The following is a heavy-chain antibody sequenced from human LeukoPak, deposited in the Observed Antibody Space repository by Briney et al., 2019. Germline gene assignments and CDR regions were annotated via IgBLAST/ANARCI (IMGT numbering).Heavy chain of an antibody. CDR2: IYYSGST. J-gene: IGHJ5*02. CDR1: GGSISSYY. V-gene: IGHV4-59*01. CDR3: ARMYSSSAWFDP. D-gene: IGHD6-6*01. Sequence: SETLSLTCTVSGGSISSYYWSWIRQPPGKGLEWIGYIYYSGSTNYNPSLKSRVTISVDTSKNQFSLKLSSVTAADTAVYYCARMYSSSAWFDPWGQGTLVTVSS.